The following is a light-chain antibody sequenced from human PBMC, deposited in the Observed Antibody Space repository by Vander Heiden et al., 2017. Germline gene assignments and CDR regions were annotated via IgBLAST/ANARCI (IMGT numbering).Light chain of an antibody. Sequence: EVEMTHSPATLSVSPGERATLSCRASQSVSSNLAWYQQKPGQAPRLLIYGASTRATGLPARFSGSGSGTEFTLTISSLQSEDFAVYYCQQYNNWLYTFGQGTKLEIK. V-gene: IGKV3-15*01. CDR1: QSVSSN. J-gene: IGKJ2*01. CDR3: QQYNNWLYT. CDR2: GAS.